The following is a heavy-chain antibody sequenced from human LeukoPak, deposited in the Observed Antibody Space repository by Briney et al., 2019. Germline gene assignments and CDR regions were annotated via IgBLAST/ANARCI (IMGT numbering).Heavy chain of an antibody. CDR3: ASSSGYSYGSALDY. Sequence: GASVKVSCKASGGSFSSYAISWVRQGPGQGLEWMGGIILIFGAANYAQKFQGRVTITTDKSTSTAYMELSSLRSEDTAVYYCASSSGYSYGSALDYWGQGNLVTVSA. J-gene: IGHJ4*02. V-gene: IGHV1-69*05. CDR2: IILIFGAA. CDR1: GGSFSSYA. D-gene: IGHD5-18*01.